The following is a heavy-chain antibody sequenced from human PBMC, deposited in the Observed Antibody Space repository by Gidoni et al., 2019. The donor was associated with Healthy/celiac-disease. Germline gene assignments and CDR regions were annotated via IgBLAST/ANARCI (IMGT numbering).Heavy chain of an antibody. Sequence: EVQLLESGGGLVQPGGSLRLSCAASGFTFSSSAMSWVRQAPGKGLEWVSAISGSGGSTYYADSVKGRFTISRDNSKNTLYLQMNSLRAEDTAVYYCAKHLGFSSGLAHFDYWGQGTLVTVSS. CDR2: ISGSGGST. D-gene: IGHD6-19*01. V-gene: IGHV3-23*01. CDR1: GFTFSSSA. CDR3: AKHLGFSSGLAHFDY. J-gene: IGHJ4*02.